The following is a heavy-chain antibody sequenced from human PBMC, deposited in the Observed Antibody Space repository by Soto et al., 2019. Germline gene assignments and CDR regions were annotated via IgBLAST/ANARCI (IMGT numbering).Heavy chain of an antibody. D-gene: IGHD2-15*01. CDR2: IYPGDSNT. V-gene: IGHV5-51*01. J-gene: IGHJ4*02. CDR3: ARRVGGNLAYFDY. Sequence: GESLKISCKGSGYRLTSYWIAWVRQMSGKGLEWMGIIYPGDSNTIYSPSFQGQVTISADKSISTAYLQWSSLKASDTAMYYCARRVGGNLAYFDYWGQGALVTVSS. CDR1: GYRLTSYW.